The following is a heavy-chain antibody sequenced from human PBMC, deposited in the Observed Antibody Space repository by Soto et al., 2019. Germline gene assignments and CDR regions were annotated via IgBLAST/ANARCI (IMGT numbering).Heavy chain of an antibody. CDR1: GGSISSSSYY. Sequence: SETLSLTCTVSGGSISSSSYYWGWIRQPPGKGLEWIGSIYYSGSTYYNPSLKSRVTISVDTSKNQFSLKLSSVTAADTAVYYCARHGNGWFGELLSPAFDYWGRGTLVTVSS. V-gene: IGHV4-39*01. CDR2: IYYSGST. D-gene: IGHD3-10*01. CDR3: ARHGNGWFGELLSPAFDY. J-gene: IGHJ4*02.